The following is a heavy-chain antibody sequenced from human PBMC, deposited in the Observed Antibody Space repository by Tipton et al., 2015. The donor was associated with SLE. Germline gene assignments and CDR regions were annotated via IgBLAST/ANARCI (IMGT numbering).Heavy chain of an antibody. CDR3: AKEGYCSSTSCYPGSY. D-gene: IGHD2-2*01. CDR1: GFTFSSYW. V-gene: IGHV3-7*01. CDR2: IKQDGSEK. Sequence: SLRLSCAASGFTFSSYWMSWVRQAPGKGLEWVANIKQDGSEKYYADSVKGRFTISRDNSKNTLYLQMNSLRAEDTAVYYCAKEGYCSSTSCYPGSYWGQGTLVTVSS. J-gene: IGHJ4*02.